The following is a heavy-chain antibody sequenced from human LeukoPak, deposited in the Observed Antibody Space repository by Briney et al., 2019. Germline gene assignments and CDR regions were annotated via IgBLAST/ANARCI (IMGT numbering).Heavy chain of an antibody. CDR2: IKQDGSEK. CDR1: GFTFSNYW. CDR3: ASGDYMDS. J-gene: IGHJ5*01. V-gene: IGHV3-7*01. Sequence: GGSLRLSCAASGFTFSNYWMSWVRQAPGKGLEWVANIKQDGSEKYYMDSVKGRFTISRDNAKNSLFLQMNSLRAEDTAVYYCASGDYMDSWGQGTLVTVSS. D-gene: IGHD4-11*01.